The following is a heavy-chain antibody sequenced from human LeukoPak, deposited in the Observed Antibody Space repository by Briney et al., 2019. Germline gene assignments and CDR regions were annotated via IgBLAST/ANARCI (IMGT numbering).Heavy chain of an antibody. CDR2: IYTSGST. J-gene: IGHJ5*02. CDR1: GGSISSYY. Sequence: SETLSLTCTVSGGSISSYYWSWIRQPAGKGLEWIGRIYTSGSTNYNPSPKSRVTMSVDTSKNQFSLKLSSVTAADTAVYYCARENRKVTIFGVAKNWFDPWGQGTLVTVSS. V-gene: IGHV4-4*07. CDR3: ARENRKVTIFGVAKNWFDP. D-gene: IGHD3-3*01.